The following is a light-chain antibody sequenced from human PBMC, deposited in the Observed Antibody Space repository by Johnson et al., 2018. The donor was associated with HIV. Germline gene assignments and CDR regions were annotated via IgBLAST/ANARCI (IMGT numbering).Light chain of an antibody. CDR3: GTWDNSLSAGV. J-gene: IGLJ1*01. CDR2: DTD. V-gene: IGLV1-51*01. CDR1: SSNIGNNF. Sequence: QSVLTQPPSVSAAPGQKVTVSCSGSSSNIGNNFVSWYQQVPGTAPKLLIYDTDNRPSGIPDRFSGSKSGTSATLGISGLQTGDEADYYCGTWDNSLSAGVFGSGTKGAVL.